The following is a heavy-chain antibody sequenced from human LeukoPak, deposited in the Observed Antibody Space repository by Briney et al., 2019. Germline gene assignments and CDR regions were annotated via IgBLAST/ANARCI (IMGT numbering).Heavy chain of an antibody. J-gene: IGHJ5*01. CDR1: GGSISSSDYY. D-gene: IGHD2-2*01. Sequence: PSEALSLTCIVSGGSISSSDYYWGWIRLPPGKGLEWIGSMSSSGSTYYNPSLKSRVTMSVGTSSNQFSLKLNSVTAADTAVYYCARRRRNYAVDSWGQGTLVTVSS. CDR3: ARRRRNYAVDS. CDR2: MSSSGST. V-gene: IGHV4-39*01.